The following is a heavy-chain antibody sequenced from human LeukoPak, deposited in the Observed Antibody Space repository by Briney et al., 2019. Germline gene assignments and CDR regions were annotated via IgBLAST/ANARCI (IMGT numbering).Heavy chain of an antibody. CDR3: AAVIDY. V-gene: IGHV3-48*03. J-gene: IGHJ4*02. Sequence: GGSLRLSCAASGFTFSSYEMNWIRQAPGKGLEWISYISNSGSTKYYADSVKGRFTISRDNAENSVFLQMNSLRAEDTAVYYCAAVIDYWGQGTLVTVSS. CDR1: GFTFSSYE. CDR2: ISNSGSTK.